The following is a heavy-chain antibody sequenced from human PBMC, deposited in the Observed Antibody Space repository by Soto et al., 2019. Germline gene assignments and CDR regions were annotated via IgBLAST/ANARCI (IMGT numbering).Heavy chain of an antibody. Sequence: SETLSLSCAVSGGSISSSNWWSGVRQTPGKGLEWIGEIYHSGSTNYNPSLKSRVTISVDNSKNQFSLKLSSVTAADTAVYYCARDLFLDGSHYYYYYGMDVWGQGTTVT. CDR3: ARDLFLDGSHYYYYYGMDV. D-gene: IGHD3-10*01. CDR1: GGSISSSNW. CDR2: IYHSGST. J-gene: IGHJ6*02. V-gene: IGHV4-4*02.